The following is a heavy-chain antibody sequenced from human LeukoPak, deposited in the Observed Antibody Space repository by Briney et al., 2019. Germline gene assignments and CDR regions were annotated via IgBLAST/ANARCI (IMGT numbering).Heavy chain of an antibody. Sequence: GGSLRLSCAASGFTFSSYGMHWVRQAPGKGLEWVAVIWYDGSNKYYADSVKGRFTISRDNSKNTLYLQMNSLRAEDTAVYYCARAFWSGYYPYYHGMDVWGQGTTVTVSS. J-gene: IGHJ6*02. CDR3: ARAFWSGYYPYYHGMDV. CDR1: GFTFSSYG. D-gene: IGHD3-3*01. V-gene: IGHV3-33*01. CDR2: IWYDGSNK.